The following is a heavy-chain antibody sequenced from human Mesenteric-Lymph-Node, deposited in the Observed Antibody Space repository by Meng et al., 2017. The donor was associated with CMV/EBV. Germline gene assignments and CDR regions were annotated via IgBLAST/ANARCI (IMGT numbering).Heavy chain of an antibody. CDR2: INPNSGGT. J-gene: IGHJ4*02. V-gene: IGHV1-2*02. CDR3: ARDWWESSRYRFDS. D-gene: IGHD1-26*01. CDR1: GYTFTGYY. Sequence: ASVKVSCKASGYTFTGYYMHWVRQAPGQGLEWMGWINPNSGGTNYAQKFQGRVTMTRDTSISTAYMELSRLRSDDTAVYYCARDWWESSRYRFDSWGQGTLVTVSS.